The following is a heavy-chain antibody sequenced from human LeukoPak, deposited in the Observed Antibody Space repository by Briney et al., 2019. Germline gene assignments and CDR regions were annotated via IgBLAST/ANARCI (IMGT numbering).Heavy chain of an antibody. D-gene: IGHD2-2*01. CDR1: GGSISSYY. V-gene: IGHV4-4*07. Sequence: SETLSLTCTVSGGSISSYYWSWIRQPAGKGLEWIGRIYTNGSTNYNPSLKSRVTMSVDTSKNQFSLKLSSVTAADTAVYYCARSDCSSTSCPYGMDVWGQGTTVTVSS. CDR2: IYTNGST. CDR3: ARSDCSSTSCPYGMDV. J-gene: IGHJ6*02.